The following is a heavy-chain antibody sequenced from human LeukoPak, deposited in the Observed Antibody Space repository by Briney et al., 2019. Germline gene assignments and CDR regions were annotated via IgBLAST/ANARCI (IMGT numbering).Heavy chain of an antibody. D-gene: IGHD1-26*01. J-gene: IGHJ4*02. Sequence: PGGSLRLSCAASGFTVSSNYMSWVRQAPGKGLERVSVIYSGGSTYFADSVKGRFTISRDNSKNTLYLQMNSLRAEDTAVYYCARDYDWVGATTPVDYWGQGTLVTVSS. V-gene: IGHV3-66*01. CDR3: ARDYDWVGATTPVDY. CDR1: GFTVSSNY. CDR2: IYSGGST.